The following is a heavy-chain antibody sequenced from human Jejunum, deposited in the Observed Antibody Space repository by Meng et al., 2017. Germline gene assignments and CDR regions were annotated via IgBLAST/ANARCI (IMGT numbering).Heavy chain of an antibody. V-gene: IGHV2-5*02. CDR2: IYWDDDK. D-gene: IGHD3-9*01. Sequence: SGPTLVKPTQTLTLTCTFSGLSLTVSGVGVGWIRQPPGKALEWLALIYWDDDKRYSPSLKSRLSITKATSKNQVVLTMTNVDPVDTATYYCAKDWSDTAFDYWGQGTPVTVSS. CDR1: GLSLTVSGVG. J-gene: IGHJ4*02. CDR3: AKDWSDTAFDY.